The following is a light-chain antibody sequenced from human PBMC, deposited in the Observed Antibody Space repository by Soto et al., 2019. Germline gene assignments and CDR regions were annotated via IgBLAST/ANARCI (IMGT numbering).Light chain of an antibody. CDR2: GAS. J-gene: IGKJ5*01. CDR3: LQHNFYPPT. Sequence: DIQMTQSPSAMSASVGDRVTITCRASQGIHKYLAWFQQKPGEVPKRLIYGASSLQSGVPSRFSGSGSGTEFTLTISSLQPEDFATYYCLQHNFYPPTFGQGTRLE. V-gene: IGKV1-17*03. CDR1: QGIHKY.